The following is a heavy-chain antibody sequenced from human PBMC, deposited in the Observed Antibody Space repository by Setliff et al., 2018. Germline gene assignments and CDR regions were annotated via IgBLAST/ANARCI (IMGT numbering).Heavy chain of an antibody. J-gene: IGHJ5*02. CDR1: GFTFSNYW. CDR3: ARSRTGEYSSGWLNWFDP. V-gene: IGHV3-7*01. CDR2: IKQDGSEK. Sequence: PGGSLRLSCAASGFTFSNYWMSWVRQAPGKGLEWVANIKQDGSEKYYVDSVKGRFTISRDNSKNALYLQMGSLRAEDMAVYYCARSRTGEYSSGWLNWFDPWGQGTLVTVSS. D-gene: IGHD6-19*01.